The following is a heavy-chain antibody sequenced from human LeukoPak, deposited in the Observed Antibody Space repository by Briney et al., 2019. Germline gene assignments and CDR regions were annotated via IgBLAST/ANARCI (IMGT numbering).Heavy chain of an antibody. CDR2: ISWNSGSI. V-gene: IGHV3-9*01. CDR1: GFTFDDYA. D-gene: IGHD6-19*01. CDR3: ARGSSGWDAFDI. Sequence: GGSLRLSCAASGFTFDDYAMHWVRQAPGKGLEWVSGISWNSGSIGYADSVKGRFTISRDNAKNSLYLQMNSLRAEDTAVYYCARGSSGWDAFDIWGQGTMVTVSS. J-gene: IGHJ3*02.